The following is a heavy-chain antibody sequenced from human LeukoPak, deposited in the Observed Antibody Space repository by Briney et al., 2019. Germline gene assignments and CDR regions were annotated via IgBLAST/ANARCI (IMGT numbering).Heavy chain of an antibody. V-gene: IGHV1-2*02. D-gene: IGHD3-16*01. J-gene: IGHJ4*02. Sequence: ASVKVSCKASGYTFTCYYMHWVRQAPGQGLEWMGWINPNSGGTNYAQKFQGRVTMTRDTSISTAYMELSRLRSDDTAVYYCVRGHMITFGGVKDYWGQGTLVTVSS. CDR3: VRGHMITFGGVKDY. CDR1: GYTFTCYY. CDR2: INPNSGGT.